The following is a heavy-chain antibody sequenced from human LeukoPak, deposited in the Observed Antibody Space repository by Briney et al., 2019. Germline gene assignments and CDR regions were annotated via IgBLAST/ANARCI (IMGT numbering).Heavy chain of an antibody. CDR3: ARRRVYSGSGEFDF. J-gene: IGHJ4*02. CDR2: INHSGST. V-gene: IGHV4-34*01. Sequence: SETLSLTCAVYGGSFSGYYWSWIRQPPGKGLEWVGEINHSGSTNYNPSLKSRVTISVDTSKNQFSLKLSSVTAADTAVYYCARRRVYSGSGEFDFWGQGTLVTVSS. CDR1: GGSFSGYY. D-gene: IGHD5-12*01.